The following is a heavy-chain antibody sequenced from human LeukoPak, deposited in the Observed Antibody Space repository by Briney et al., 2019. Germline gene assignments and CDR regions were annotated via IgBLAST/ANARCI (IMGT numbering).Heavy chain of an antibody. CDR1: GFTLNTHW. V-gene: IGHV3-30*03. D-gene: IGHD6-19*01. Sequence: PGGSLRLSCAASGFTLNTHWMSWVRQAPGKGLEWVAVISKDGGFKYYADSVKGRFTISRDNSKNTFYLQMNSLIIEDTAVYYCTREEYSSFWSTAGAFDIWGQGTMVTVSS. CDR3: TREEYSSFWSTAGAFDI. J-gene: IGHJ3*02. CDR2: ISKDGGFK.